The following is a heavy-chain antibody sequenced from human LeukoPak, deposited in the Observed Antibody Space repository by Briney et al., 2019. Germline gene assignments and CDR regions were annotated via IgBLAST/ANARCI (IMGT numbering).Heavy chain of an antibody. CDR3: ARGLDVSYFDY. V-gene: IGHV3-7*01. J-gene: IGHJ4*02. CDR2: IKQDGSEK. D-gene: IGHD2/OR15-2a*01. CDR1: GFTFRSDW. Sequence: GGSLRLSCAASGFTFRSDWMSWVRQAPGKGLEWVANIKQDGSEKYYVDSVKGRFTISRDNAKNSLYLQMNSLRAEDTAVYYCARGLDVSYFDYWGQGTLVTVSS.